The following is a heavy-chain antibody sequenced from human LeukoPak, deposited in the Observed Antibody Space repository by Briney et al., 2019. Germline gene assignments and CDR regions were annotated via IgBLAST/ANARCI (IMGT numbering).Heavy chain of an antibody. J-gene: IGHJ4*01. CDR1: GGSISTDNW. CDR3: AREVAAGSYRGFDY. CDR2: IYHNGDV. Sequence: SETLSLNCAVSGGSISTDNWWHWIRQSPGKGLEWIAEIYHNGDVHYNPSLKSRVTMSVDTSKNQFSLKVNSVTAADTATYFCAREVAAGSYRGFDYWGQGTLVTVSS. D-gene: IGHD6-19*01. V-gene: IGHV4-4*02.